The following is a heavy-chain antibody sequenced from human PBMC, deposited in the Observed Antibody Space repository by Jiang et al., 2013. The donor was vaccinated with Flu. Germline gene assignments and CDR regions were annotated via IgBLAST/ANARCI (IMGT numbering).Heavy chain of an antibody. Sequence: KPTPDPHTDLHLLWVLTQHWWNACELDPSAPGKALEWLARIDWDDDKYYSTSLKTRLTISKDTSKNQVVLTMTNMDPVDTATYYCARTSSYHWFDPWGQGTLVTVSS. CDR3: ARTSSYHWFDP. J-gene: IGHJ5*02. CDR2: IDWDDDK. D-gene: IGHD1-26*01. CDR1: VLTQHWWNA. V-gene: IGHV2-70*04.